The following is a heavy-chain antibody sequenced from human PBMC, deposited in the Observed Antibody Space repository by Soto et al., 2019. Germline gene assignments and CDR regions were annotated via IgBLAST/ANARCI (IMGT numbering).Heavy chain of an antibody. Sequence: QVQLVQSGAEVKKPGSSVKVSCKASGGTFSSYAISWVRQAPGQGLEWMGGIIPIFGTANYAQKFQGRVTITADESTSTAYMELSSLRSEDTAVYYCARESRYYYDSSGFNGFDPWGQGTLVTVSS. J-gene: IGHJ5*02. D-gene: IGHD3-22*01. CDR1: GGTFSSYA. CDR3: ARESRYYYDSSGFNGFDP. CDR2: IIPIFGTA. V-gene: IGHV1-69*01.